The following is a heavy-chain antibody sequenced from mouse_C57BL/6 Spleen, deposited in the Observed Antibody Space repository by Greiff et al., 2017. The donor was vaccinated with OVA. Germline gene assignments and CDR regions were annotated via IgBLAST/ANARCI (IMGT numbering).Heavy chain of an antibody. J-gene: IGHJ3*01. CDR3: AREGSYYSNYAWFAY. V-gene: IGHV3-6*01. CDR2: ISYDGSN. CDR1: GYSITSGYY. Sequence: EVKLQESGPGLVKPSQSLSLTCSVPGYSITSGYYWNWIRQFPGNKLEWMGYISYDGSNNYNPSLKNRISITRDTSKNQFFLKLNSVTTEDTATYYCAREGSYYSNYAWFAYWGQGTLVTVSA. D-gene: IGHD2-5*01.